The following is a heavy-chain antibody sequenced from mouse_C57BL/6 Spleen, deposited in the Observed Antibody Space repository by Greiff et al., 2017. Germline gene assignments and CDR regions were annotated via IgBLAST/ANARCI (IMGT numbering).Heavy chain of an antibody. CDR1: GYTFTSYW. CDR3: ARWDTTVLSPYAMDY. Sequence: QVQLQQPGTELVKPGASVKLSCKASGYTFTSYWMHWVKQRPGQGLEWIGNINPSNGGTNYNEKFKSKATLTVYKSSSTAYMQLSSLTSEDSAVYYCARWDTTVLSPYAMDYWGQGTSVTVSS. D-gene: IGHD1-1*01. V-gene: IGHV1-53*01. CDR2: INPSNGGT. J-gene: IGHJ4*01.